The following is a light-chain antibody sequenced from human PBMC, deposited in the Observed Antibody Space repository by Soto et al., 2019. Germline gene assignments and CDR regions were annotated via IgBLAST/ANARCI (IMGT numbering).Light chain of an antibody. CDR2: AAS. V-gene: IGKV1-9*01. CDR1: QGISSY. J-gene: IGKJ5*01. CDR3: QQLNSFPIT. Sequence: DIQMTQSPSTLPASVGDRVPIPCRASQGISSYLAWYQQKPGKAPKLLIYAASTLQSGVPSRFSGSGSGTEFTLTISSLQPEDFATYYCQQLNSFPITFGQGTRLEIK.